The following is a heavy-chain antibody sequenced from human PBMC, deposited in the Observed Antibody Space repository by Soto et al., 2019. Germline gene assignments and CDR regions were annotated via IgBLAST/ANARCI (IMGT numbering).Heavy chain of an antibody. D-gene: IGHD4-17*01. V-gene: IGHV1-69*13. CDR3: ATWVDYGDFEGFDF. CDR2: IVPIVDTS. Sequence: SVKVSCKTSGGTFSSYAISWVRQAPGQGLEWMGGIVPIVDTSTYAQKFQGRVTITADESTSTAYMELSSLRSDDTAIYFCATWVDYGDFEGFDFWGQGTLVTVSS. J-gene: IGHJ4*02. CDR1: GGTFSSYA.